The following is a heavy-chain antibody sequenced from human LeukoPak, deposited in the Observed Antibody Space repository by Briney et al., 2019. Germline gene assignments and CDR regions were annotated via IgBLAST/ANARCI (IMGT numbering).Heavy chain of an antibody. CDR2: ISGSGGST. CDR1: GFTFSSHG. Sequence: QTGGSLRLSCAASGFTFSSHGMNWVRQAPGKGLEWVSAISGSGGSTHYADSVKGRFTISRDNSKNTLYLQMNSLRAEDTAVYYCARNLGGMGNWFDPWGQGTLVTVSS. V-gene: IGHV3-23*01. D-gene: IGHD1-1*01. J-gene: IGHJ5*02. CDR3: ARNLGGMGNWFDP.